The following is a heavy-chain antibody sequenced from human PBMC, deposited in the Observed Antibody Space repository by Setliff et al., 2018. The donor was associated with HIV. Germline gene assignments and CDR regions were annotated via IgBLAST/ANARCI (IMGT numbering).Heavy chain of an antibody. CDR1: GLTFKTAW. Sequence: HPGGSLRLSCVASGLTFKTAWMGWVRQAPGKGLEWVGFINSNTYGGTTDYAASVKGRFTISRDDSKSSAYLLMNSLKTEDTAVYYCSRVHSPLYYDILTGYLDYWGQGTLVTVSS. V-gene: IGHV3-49*04. CDR3: SRVHSPLYYDILTGYLDY. CDR2: INSNTYGGTT. J-gene: IGHJ4*02. D-gene: IGHD3-9*01.